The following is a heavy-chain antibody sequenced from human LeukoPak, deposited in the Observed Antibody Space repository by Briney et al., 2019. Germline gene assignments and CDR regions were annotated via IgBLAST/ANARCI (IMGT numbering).Heavy chain of an antibody. D-gene: IGHD5-12*01. CDR2: IIPILGIA. V-gene: IGHV1-69*04. Sequence: GASVKVSCKASGGTFSSYTISWVRQAPGQGLEWVGRIIPILGIANYAQKFQGRVTITADKSTSTAYMELSSLRSEDTAVYYCARDSDIVATILDYWGQGTLVTVSS. CDR1: GGTFSSYT. CDR3: ARDSDIVATILDY. J-gene: IGHJ4*02.